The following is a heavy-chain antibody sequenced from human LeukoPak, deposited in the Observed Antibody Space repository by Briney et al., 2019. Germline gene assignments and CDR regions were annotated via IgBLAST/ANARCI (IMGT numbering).Heavy chain of an antibody. CDR3: AKDGGYCSGGSCPRSSTPFDY. D-gene: IGHD2-15*01. CDR1: GLTFSSYG. Sequence: PGGSLRLSCAASGLTFSSYGIHWVRQAPGKGLEWVAFIRYDGSNKYYADSVKGRFTISRDNSKNTLYLQMNSLRAEDTAVYYCAKDGGYCSGGSCPRSSTPFDYWGQGTLVTVSS. J-gene: IGHJ4*02. CDR2: IRYDGSNK. V-gene: IGHV3-30*02.